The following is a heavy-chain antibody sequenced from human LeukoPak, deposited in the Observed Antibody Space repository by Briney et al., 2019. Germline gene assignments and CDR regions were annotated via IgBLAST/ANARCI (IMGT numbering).Heavy chain of an antibody. D-gene: IGHD5-24*01. CDR1: GGSISTSNYY. CDR3: ASTKYRRDPFDY. J-gene: IGHJ4*02. V-gene: IGHV4-39*07. Sequence: PSETLSLTCTVSGGSISTSNYYWGWIRQPPGKGLEWIGNIFYSGSTYYSPSLRSRVTISLDTSKNQFSLKLSSVTAADTAVYYCASTKYRRDPFDYWGQGTLVTVSS. CDR2: IFYSGST.